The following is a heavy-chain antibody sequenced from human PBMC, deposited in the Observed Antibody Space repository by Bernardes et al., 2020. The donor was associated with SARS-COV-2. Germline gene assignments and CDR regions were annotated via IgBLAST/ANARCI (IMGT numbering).Heavy chain of an antibody. CDR3: ARGRSYGFYYYYMDV. CDR1: GGSISSYY. CDR2: IYYSGST. V-gene: IGHV4-59*01. Sequence: ETLSLTCTVSGGSISSYYWSWIRQPPGKGLEWIGYIYYSGSTNYNPSLKSRVTISVDTSKNQFSLKLSSVTAADTAVYYCARGRSYGFYYYYMDVWGKGTTVTVSS. D-gene: IGHD5-18*01. J-gene: IGHJ6*03.